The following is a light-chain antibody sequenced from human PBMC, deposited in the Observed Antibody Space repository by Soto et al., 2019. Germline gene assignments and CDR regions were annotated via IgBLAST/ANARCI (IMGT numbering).Light chain of an antibody. CDR1: SSDVGGYNY. Sequence: QSALTQPPSASGSPGQSLTISCTGTSSDVGGYNYVFWYQQHPGKAPKLMIYEVNKRPSGVPYRFSGSKSGNTASLTVSGLQAEDEADYYCSSYAGSDIFVFGGGTKLTVL. CDR2: EVN. V-gene: IGLV2-8*01. J-gene: IGLJ2*01. CDR3: SSYAGSDIFV.